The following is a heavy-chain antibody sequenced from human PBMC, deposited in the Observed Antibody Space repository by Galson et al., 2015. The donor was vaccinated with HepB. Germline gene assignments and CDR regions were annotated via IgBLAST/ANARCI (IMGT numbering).Heavy chain of an antibody. D-gene: IGHD6-13*01. V-gene: IGHV3-30*18. J-gene: IGHJ6*02. CDR3: AKDPMFLPTGSWAYYYYYGMDV. CDR2: ISYDGSNK. CDR1: GFTFNSYG. Sequence: SLRLSCAASGFTFNSYGMHWVRQAPGKGLEWVAVISYDGSNKYYADSVKGRFTISRDNSKNTLYLQMNSLRAGDTAVYYCAKDPMFLPTGSWAYYYYYGMDVWGQGTTVTVSS.